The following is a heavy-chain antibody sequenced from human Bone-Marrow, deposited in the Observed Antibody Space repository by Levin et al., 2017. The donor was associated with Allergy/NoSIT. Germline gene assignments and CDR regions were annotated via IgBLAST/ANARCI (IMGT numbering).Heavy chain of an antibody. CDR3: TTAAANYYDSSGYYYNDDAFDI. Sequence: PGGSLRLSCAASGFTFSNAWMSWVRQAPGKGLEWVGRIKSKTDGGTTDYAAPVKGRFTISRDDSKNTLYLQMNSLKTEDTAVYYCTTAAANYYDSSGYYYNDDAFDIWGQGTMVTVSS. D-gene: IGHD3-22*01. V-gene: IGHV3-15*01. CDR2: IKSKTDGGTT. CDR1: GFTFSNAW. J-gene: IGHJ3*02.